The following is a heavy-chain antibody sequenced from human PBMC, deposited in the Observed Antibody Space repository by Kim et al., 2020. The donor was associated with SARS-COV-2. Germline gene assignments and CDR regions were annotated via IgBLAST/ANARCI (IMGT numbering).Heavy chain of an antibody. CDR3: ATREADDFGSGFQRGYY. V-gene: IGHV4-34*01. J-gene: IGHJ6*03. CDR1: GGSFSGYY. CDR2: INHSGST. D-gene: IGHD3-3*01. Sequence: ETLSLTCAVYGGSFSGYYWSWIRQPPGKGLEWIGEINHSGSTNYNPSLKSRVTIPVDTSKNQSSLKRSSVTAADTAVDSGATREADDFGSGFQRGYY.